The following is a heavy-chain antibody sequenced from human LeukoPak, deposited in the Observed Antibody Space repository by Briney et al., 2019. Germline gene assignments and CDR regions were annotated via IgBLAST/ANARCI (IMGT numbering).Heavy chain of an antibody. CDR3: AKDQTSGWFNWFDP. CDR2: ISWNSGSI. CDR1: GFTFDDYA. J-gene: IGHJ5*02. Sequence: PGGSLRLSCAASGFTFDDYAMHWVRQAPGKGLEWVSGISWNSGSIGYADSMKGRFTISRDNAKNSLYLQMNSLRAEDTALYYCAKDQTSGWFNWFDPWGQGTLVTVSS. V-gene: IGHV3-9*01. D-gene: IGHD6-19*01.